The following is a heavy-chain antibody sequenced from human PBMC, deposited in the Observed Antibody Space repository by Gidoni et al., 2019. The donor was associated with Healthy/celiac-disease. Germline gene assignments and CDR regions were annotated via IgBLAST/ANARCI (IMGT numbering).Heavy chain of an antibody. CDR2: ISYDGSNK. J-gene: IGHJ3*02. CDR1: GSTFSSYA. CDR3: AREGAGDYKAFDI. D-gene: IGHD4-17*01. V-gene: IGHV3-30-3*01. Sequence: QVQLVASGGGVVQPGRSLRLPCAASGSTFSSYAMHWVRQAPGKGLEWVAVISYDGSNKYYADSVKGRFTISRDNSKNTLYLQMNSLRAEDTAVYYCAREGAGDYKAFDIWGQGTMVTVSS.